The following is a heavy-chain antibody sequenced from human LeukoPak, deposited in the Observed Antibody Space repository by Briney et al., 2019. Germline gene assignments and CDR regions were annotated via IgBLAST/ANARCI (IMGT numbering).Heavy chain of an antibody. V-gene: IGHV1-2*02. D-gene: IGHD1-26*01. J-gene: IGHJ3*02. CDR2: INPDNGGT. CDR1: GYTFTDYY. Sequence: ASVSVSCKASGYTFTDYYIHWVRQAPGQGLQWMAWINPDNGGTNYAQKFQGRVTLTTDPSISTAYMELSGLRSDDTAVYFCARWLMRATTRDAFDIWGQGPMLTVSS. CDR3: ARWLMRATTRDAFDI.